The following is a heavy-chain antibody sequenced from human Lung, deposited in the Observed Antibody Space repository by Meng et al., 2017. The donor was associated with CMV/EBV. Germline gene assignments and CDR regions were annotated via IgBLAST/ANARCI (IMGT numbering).Heavy chain of an antibody. CDR2: MSSYNGNT. CDR1: GDSFTPLG. Sequence: QVHLVQSEVEVKKPGASVKVSCKASGDSFTPLGITWVRQAPGQGLEGKGWMSSYNGNTHYAQNLQGRVTMTTDTSTNTAYMELRSLRSDDTAVYYCARDPSSASGWYGFSDYWGQGTLVTVSS. D-gene: IGHD6-19*01. J-gene: IGHJ4*02. V-gene: IGHV1-18*04. CDR3: ARDPSSASGWYGFSDY.